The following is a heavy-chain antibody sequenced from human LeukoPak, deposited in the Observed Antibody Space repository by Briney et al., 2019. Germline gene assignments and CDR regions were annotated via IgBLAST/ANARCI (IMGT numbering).Heavy chain of an antibody. CDR1: GGAISYYY. D-gene: IGHD5-24*01. V-gene: IGHV4-59*01. CDR2: IYYTGNT. Sequence: SETLSLTCTVSGGAISYYYRNWIRQPPGKGLEWIGYIYYTGNTNYNPSLKSRVTISVDTSKNQFSLKLSSVTAADTAVYYCARDRLQLQSWGQGTLVTVSS. CDR3: ARDRLQLQS. J-gene: IGHJ5*02.